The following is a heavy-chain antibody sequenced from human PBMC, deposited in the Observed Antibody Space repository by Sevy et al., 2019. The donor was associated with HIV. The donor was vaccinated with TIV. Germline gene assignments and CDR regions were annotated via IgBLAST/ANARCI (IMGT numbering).Heavy chain of an antibody. V-gene: IGHV3-23*01. Sequence: GGSLRLSCAASGFTFSSYAMSWVRQAPGKGLEWVSAISGSGGSTYYADSVKGRFTISRDNSKNTLYLQVNSLRAEDTAVYYCAKVHSSVRGVIITGFDYWGQGTLVTVSS. CDR2: ISGSGGST. CDR1: GFTFSSYA. D-gene: IGHD3-10*01. CDR3: AKVHSSVRGVIITGFDY. J-gene: IGHJ4*02.